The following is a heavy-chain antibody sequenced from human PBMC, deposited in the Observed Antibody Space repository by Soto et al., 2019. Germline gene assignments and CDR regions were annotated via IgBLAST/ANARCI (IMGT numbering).Heavy chain of an antibody. CDR2: IIPIFNTK. J-gene: IGHJ6*02. Sequence: QVQLVQSGAEVKKPGSSVKVSCKVSGDTFGNYAFTWVRRAPGQGLQWMGGIIPIFNTKNNAQKFQGRITSTEDESTTTAYMELSSLTPEATAVYYCAGVGVRNAAPRRYGMDVWGQGPTVTVSS. D-gene: IGHD3-16*01. CDR3: AGVGVRNAAPRRYGMDV. V-gene: IGHV1-69*12. CDR1: GDTFGNYA.